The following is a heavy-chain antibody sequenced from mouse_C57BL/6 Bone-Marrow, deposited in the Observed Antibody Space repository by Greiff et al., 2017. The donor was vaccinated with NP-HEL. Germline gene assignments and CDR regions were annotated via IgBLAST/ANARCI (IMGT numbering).Heavy chain of an antibody. CDR2: INPGSGGT. CDR3: ARRVWVVAPYAMDY. CDR1: GYAFTNYL. V-gene: IGHV1-54*01. Sequence: VKLQQSGAELVRPGTSVKVSCKASGYAFTNYLIEWVKQRPGQGLAWIGVINPGSGGTNYTEKFKGKATLTADKSSSTAYMQLSSLTSEDSAVYFCARRVWVVAPYAMDYWGQGTSVTVSS. D-gene: IGHD1-1*01. J-gene: IGHJ4*01.